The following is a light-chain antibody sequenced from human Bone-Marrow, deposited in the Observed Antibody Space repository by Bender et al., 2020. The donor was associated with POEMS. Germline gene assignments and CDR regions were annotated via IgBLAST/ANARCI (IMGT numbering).Light chain of an antibody. Sequence: QSDLTQPASVSGSPGQSITISCTGSSSDIGTYGLVSWYQQHPGKAPKVMIYEVSKRPSGVPDRFSGSKSGNTASLTVSGLQAEDEADYYCNSYAGSNNLGVFGGGTKLTVL. V-gene: IGLV2-8*01. CDR2: EVS. J-gene: IGLJ3*02. CDR1: SSDIGTYGL. CDR3: NSYAGSNNLGV.